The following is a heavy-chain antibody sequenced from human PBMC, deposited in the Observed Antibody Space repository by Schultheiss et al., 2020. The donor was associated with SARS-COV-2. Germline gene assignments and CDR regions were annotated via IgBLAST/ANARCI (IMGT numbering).Heavy chain of an antibody. CDR2: ISSSSTYR. CDR3: ARTFGDETCTSTTCFRTGGFDS. V-gene: IGHV3-11*03. D-gene: IGHD2-2*01. CDR1: GFTVSSNY. Sequence: GGSLRLSCAASGFTVSSNYMTWVRQAPGKGLEWVSHISSSSTYRNYADSVKGRFTISRDNAKTSLYLQMNSLRAEDTAVYYCARTFGDETCTSTTCFRTGGFDSWGQGTLVTVSS. J-gene: IGHJ4*02.